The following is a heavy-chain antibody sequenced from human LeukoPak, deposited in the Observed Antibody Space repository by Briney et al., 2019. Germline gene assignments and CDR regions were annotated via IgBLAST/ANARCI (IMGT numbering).Heavy chain of an antibody. CDR3: ARGLSWGPYYFDY. CDR2: IYYTGST. D-gene: IGHD4/OR15-4a*01. CDR1: GGSISTYY. J-gene: IGHJ4*02. Sequence: SETLSLTCTVSGGSISTYYWSWIRQPPGKGLEWIGYIYYTGSTNYNPSLKSRVTISVDASKNQFSLKLNSVTAADTALYYCARGLSWGPYYFDYWGQGTLVTVSS. V-gene: IGHV4-59*01.